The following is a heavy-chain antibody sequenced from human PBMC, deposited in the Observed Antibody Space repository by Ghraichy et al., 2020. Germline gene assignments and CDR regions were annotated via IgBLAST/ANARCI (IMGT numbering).Heavy chain of an antibody. V-gene: IGHV4-39*01. CDR1: GGSISSSSYY. CDR3: ARPPQAPYYYDSSGYLDRDAFDI. CDR2: IYYSGST. Sequence: SETLSLTCTVSGGSISSSSYYWGWIRQPPGKGLEWIGSIYYSGSTYYNPSLKSRVTISVDTSKNQFSLKLSSVTAADTAVYYCARPPQAPYYYDSSGYLDRDAFDIWGQGTMVTVSS. J-gene: IGHJ3*02. D-gene: IGHD3-22*01.